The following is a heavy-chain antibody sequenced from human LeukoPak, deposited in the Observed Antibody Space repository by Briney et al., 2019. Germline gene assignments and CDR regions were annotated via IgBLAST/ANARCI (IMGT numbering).Heavy chain of an antibody. V-gene: IGHV3-23*01. CDR3: AKDYSKTSYYGSGTYYRPNWFDP. Sequence: GGSLRLSCAASGFTFSSYSMIWVRQAPGKGLEWVSAISGSGGSTYYADSVKGRFTISRDNSKNTMYLQMNSLRAEDTAVYYCAKDYSKTSYYGSGTYYRPNWFDPWGQGTLVTVSS. CDR2: ISGSGGST. J-gene: IGHJ5*02. CDR1: GFTFSSYS. D-gene: IGHD3-10*01.